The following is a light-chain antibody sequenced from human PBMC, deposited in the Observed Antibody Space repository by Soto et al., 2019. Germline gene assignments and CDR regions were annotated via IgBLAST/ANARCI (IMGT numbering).Light chain of an antibody. Sequence: QSVLTQPPSASGTPGQSVTISCSGSTYNIGSNTVNWYQQLPGTAPKLLVYSNDQRPSGVPDRFSASKSGTSAFLAISGLQSEDEADYDCAVWDDSLNAWVYGGGTKLTVL. V-gene: IGLV1-44*01. CDR2: SND. J-gene: IGLJ3*02. CDR1: TYNIGSNT. CDR3: AVWDDSLNAWV.